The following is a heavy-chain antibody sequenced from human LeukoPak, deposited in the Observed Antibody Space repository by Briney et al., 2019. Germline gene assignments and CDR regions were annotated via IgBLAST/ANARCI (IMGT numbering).Heavy chain of an antibody. CDR3: ARQYCSTTTCYVREFDY. J-gene: IGHJ4*02. D-gene: IGHD2-2*01. CDR1: GYSFTNYW. V-gene: IGHV5-51*01. CDR2: IYPGDSDT. Sequence: GESLKISCKGSGYSFTNYWVGWGRQMPGKGLEWMGIIYPGDSDTRYSPSFQGQVTISADRSISAAYLQWSSLQASDTAMYYCARQYCSTTTCYVREFDYWGQGTLVTVSS.